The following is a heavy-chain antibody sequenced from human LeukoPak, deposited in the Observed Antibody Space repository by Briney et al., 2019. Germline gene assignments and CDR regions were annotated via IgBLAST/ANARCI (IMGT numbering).Heavy chain of an antibody. V-gene: IGHV3-21*01. CDR2: ISSSSSYI. D-gene: IGHD2-21*02. CDR3: ARSTVVTAILLSYGMDV. Sequence: GGSLRLSCAASGFTFSSYWMSWVRQAPGKGLEWVSSISSSSSYIYYADSVKGRFTISRDNAKNSLYLQMNSLRAEDTAVYYCARSTVVTAILLSYGMDVWGQGTTVTVSS. CDR1: GFTFSSYW. J-gene: IGHJ6*02.